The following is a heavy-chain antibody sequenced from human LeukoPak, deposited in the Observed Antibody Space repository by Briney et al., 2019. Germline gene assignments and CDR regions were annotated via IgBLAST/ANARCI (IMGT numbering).Heavy chain of an antibody. D-gene: IGHD6-6*01. CDR2: INSDGSEG. CDR3: ARSSYSSSSSV. Sequence: TGGSLRLSCAVSGFTFSGFWMSWSRQAPGKGLEWVASINSDGSEGYYADVVKGRFTISRDNAKNSLYLQINSLRADDTAMYYCARSSYSSSSSVWGQGTMVTVSS. J-gene: IGHJ3*01. CDR1: GFTFSGFW. V-gene: IGHV3-7*03.